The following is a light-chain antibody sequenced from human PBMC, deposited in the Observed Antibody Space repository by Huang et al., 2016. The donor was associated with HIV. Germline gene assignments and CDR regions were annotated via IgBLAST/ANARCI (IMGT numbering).Light chain of an antibody. CDR2: LGS. CDR1: QGLLYSNGYNY. Sequence: DIVMTQSPLSLPVTPGEPASISCRSSQGLLYSNGYNYLDWYLQKPGQSPPLLIYLGSNRASGVPDRFSGSRSGTDFTLKISRVEAEDVGVYYCMQSLQTPYTFGQGTKLEIK. V-gene: IGKV2-28*01. J-gene: IGKJ2*01. CDR3: MQSLQTPYT.